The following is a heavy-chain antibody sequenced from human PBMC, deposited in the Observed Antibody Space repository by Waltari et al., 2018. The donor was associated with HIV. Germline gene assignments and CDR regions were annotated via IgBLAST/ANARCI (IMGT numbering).Heavy chain of an antibody. CDR3: AKTRWIQLWFHY. Sequence: EVQLVESGGGLVQPGGSLRLSCAASGFTFSSYAMSWVRQAPGKGLGWVSAISGSGGSTDYADSVKGRFTISRDNSKNTLYLQMNSLRAEDTAVYYCAKTRWIQLWFHYWGQGTLVTVSS. V-gene: IGHV3-23*04. CDR1: GFTFSSYA. D-gene: IGHD5-18*01. CDR2: ISGSGGST. J-gene: IGHJ4*02.